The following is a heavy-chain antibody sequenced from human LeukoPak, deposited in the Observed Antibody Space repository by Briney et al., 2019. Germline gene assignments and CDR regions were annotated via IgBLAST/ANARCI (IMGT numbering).Heavy chain of an antibody. CDR3: ARLADSSSWYEASDY. J-gene: IGHJ4*02. CDR2: IYYSGST. V-gene: IGHV4-59*12. D-gene: IGHD6-13*01. Sequence: SETLSLTCTVSGGSISSYYWSWIRQPPGKGLEWIGYIYYSGSTNYNPSLKSRVTISVDTSKNQFSLKLSSVTAADTAVYYCARLADSSSWYEASDYWGQGTLVTVSS. CDR1: GGSISSYY.